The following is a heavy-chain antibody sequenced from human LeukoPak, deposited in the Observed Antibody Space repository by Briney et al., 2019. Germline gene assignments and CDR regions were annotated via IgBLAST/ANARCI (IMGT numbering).Heavy chain of an antibody. CDR2: LSGSGGNT. CDR3: AKVASLCTSTGGVRGGFDY. J-gene: IGHJ4*02. V-gene: IGHV3-23*01. Sequence: SGGSVRLFCTASGFNFSNHAMIWVRQAREKGLVWVSPLSGSGGNTYYADSVKGRFTISRDDSKNTLYLQINSLRAEDTAKYYCAKVASLCTSTGGVRGGFDYWGQGTLVTVSS. D-gene: IGHD2-2*01. CDR1: GFNFSNHA.